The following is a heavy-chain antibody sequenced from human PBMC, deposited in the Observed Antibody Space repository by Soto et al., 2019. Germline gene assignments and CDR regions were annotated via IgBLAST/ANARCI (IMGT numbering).Heavy chain of an antibody. J-gene: IGHJ4*02. D-gene: IGHD5-12*01. V-gene: IGHV3-23*01. CDR2: ISGSGGST. CDR1: GFTFSSYA. CDR3: AKDQGGHGYSDVYSFAY. Sequence: EVQLLESGGGLVQPGGSLRLSCAASGFTFSSYAMSWVRQAPGMGLEWVSGISGSGGSTYYADSVKGSFTISRDNSKNKLNMQMNIQKGGETAVYNCAKDQGGHGYSDVYSFAYWGQGTMVTVSS.